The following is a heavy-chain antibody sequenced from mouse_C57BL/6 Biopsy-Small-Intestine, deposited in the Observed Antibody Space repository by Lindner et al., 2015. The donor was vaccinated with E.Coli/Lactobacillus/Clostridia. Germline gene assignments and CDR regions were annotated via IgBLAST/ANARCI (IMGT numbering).Heavy chain of an antibody. J-gene: IGHJ2*01. Sequence: VQLQESGAELARPGASVKLSCKASGYTFTSYGISWVKQRTGQGLEWIGEIYPRSGNTYYNEKFKGKATLTADKSSSTAYMELRSLTSEDSAVYYCASLTGTKGYFDYWGPRHHSHSLL. CDR3: ASLTGTKGYFDY. CDR2: IYPRSGNT. D-gene: IGHD4-1*01. CDR1: GYTFTSYG. V-gene: IGHV1-81*01.